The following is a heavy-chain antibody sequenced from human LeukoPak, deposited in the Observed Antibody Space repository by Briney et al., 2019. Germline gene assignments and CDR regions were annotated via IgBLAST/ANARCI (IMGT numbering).Heavy chain of an antibody. J-gene: IGHJ4*02. CDR1: GFTFDDYA. D-gene: IGHD3-22*01. CDR3: ARDYNYYDSSGYYHSAPIFDY. CDR2: ISWNSGSI. Sequence: SLRLSCAASGFTFDDYAMHWVRQAPGKGLEWVSGISWNSGSIGYADSVKGRFTISRDNAKNSLYLQMTSLRAEDTALYYCARDYNYYDSSGYYHSAPIFDYWGQGTLVTVSS. V-gene: IGHV3-9*01.